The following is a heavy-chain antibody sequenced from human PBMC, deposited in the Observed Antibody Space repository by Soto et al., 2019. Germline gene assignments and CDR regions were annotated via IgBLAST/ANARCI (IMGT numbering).Heavy chain of an antibody. Sequence: ASLKVSCKSSGYPFTSYVISWVRQAPGQGLEWMGWISAYNGNTNYAQKLQGRVTMTTDTSTSTAYMELRSLRSDDTAVYYCARAQSNERYYDFWSGYYGSRYGMDVWGQGTTVTVSS. CDR1: GYPFTSYV. CDR3: ARAQSNERYYDFWSGYYGSRYGMDV. V-gene: IGHV1-18*01. CDR2: ISAYNGNT. D-gene: IGHD3-3*01. J-gene: IGHJ6*02.